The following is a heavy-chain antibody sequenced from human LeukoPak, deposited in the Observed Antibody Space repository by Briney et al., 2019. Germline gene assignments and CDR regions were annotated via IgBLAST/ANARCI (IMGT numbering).Heavy chain of an antibody. CDR1: GFTFSSYS. CDR2: ISSSSSYI. V-gene: IGHV3-21*01. CDR3: ASPPIAVAGLDAEDY. J-gene: IGHJ4*02. D-gene: IGHD6-19*01. Sequence: PGGSLRLSRAASGFTFSSYSMNWVRQAPGKGLEWVSSISSSSSYIYYADSVKGRFTISRDNAKNSLYLQMNSLRAEDTAVYYCASPPIAVAGLDAEDYWGQGTLVTVSS.